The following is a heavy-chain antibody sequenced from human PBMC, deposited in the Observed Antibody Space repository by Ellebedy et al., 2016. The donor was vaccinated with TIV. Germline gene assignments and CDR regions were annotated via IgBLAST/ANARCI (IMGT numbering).Heavy chain of an antibody. V-gene: IGHV1-3*01. CDR3: ARDNPRTIFGVVSNWFDP. D-gene: IGHD3-3*01. Sequence: ASVKVSCKASGGTFSSYAISWVRQAPGQGLEWMGWINAGNGYTKYSQKFQGRVTITRDTSASTACMELSSLRSEDTAVYYCARDNPRTIFGVVSNWFDPWGQGTLVTVSS. CDR1: GGTFSSYA. J-gene: IGHJ5*02. CDR2: INAGNGYT.